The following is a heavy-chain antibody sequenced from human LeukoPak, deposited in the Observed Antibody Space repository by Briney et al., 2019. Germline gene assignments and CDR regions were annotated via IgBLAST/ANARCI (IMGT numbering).Heavy chain of an antibody. D-gene: IGHD6-19*01. CDR1: GFTVSSNY. CDR2: IYSGGST. Sequence: GGSLRLSCAASGFTVSSNYMSWLRQAPGKGLEWVSVIYSGGSTYYADSVKGRFTISRDNSKNTLYLQMNSLRAEDTAVYYCARDRWGSGWYVYDYWGQGTLVTVSS. CDR3: ARDRWGSGWYVYDY. J-gene: IGHJ4*02. V-gene: IGHV3-53*01.